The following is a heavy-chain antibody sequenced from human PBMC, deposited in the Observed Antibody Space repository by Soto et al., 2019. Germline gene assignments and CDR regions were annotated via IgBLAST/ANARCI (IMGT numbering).Heavy chain of an antibody. CDR1: GYTFTGYY. CDR2: INPNSGGT. CDR3: ARSYYDFWSGYYTGIHYYYYGMDV. D-gene: IGHD3-3*01. Sequence: GASVKVSCKASGYTFTGYYMHWVRQAPGQGLEWMGWINPNSGGTNYAQKFQGWVTMTRDTSISTAYMELSRLRSDDTAVYYCARSYYDFWSGYYTGIHYYYYGMDVWGQGTTVTVSS. V-gene: IGHV1-2*04. J-gene: IGHJ6*02.